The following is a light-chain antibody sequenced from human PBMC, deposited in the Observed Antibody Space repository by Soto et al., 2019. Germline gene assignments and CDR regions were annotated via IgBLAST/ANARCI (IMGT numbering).Light chain of an antibody. V-gene: IGKV1-39*01. CDR2: AAS. J-gene: IGKJ5*01. Sequence: DIQMTQSPSSLSASVGDRVTITFLSSQSISSYLNWYQQKPGKAPKLLIYAASSLQSGVPSRFSGSGSGTDFTLTISSLQPEDFATYYCQQSYSTPPITFGQGTRLETK. CDR3: QQSYSTPPIT. CDR1: QSISSY.